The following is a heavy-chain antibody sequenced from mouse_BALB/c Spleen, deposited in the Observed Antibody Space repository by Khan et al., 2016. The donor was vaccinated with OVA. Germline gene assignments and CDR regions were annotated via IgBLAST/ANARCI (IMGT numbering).Heavy chain of an antibody. CDR3: SRGGYYYGTPFDY. D-gene: IGHD1-1*01. Sequence: VQLVETGGGLVRPGNSLKLSCVTSGFTFSYYRMHWLRQFPGKRLKWIAVITVKSDNSGANYAESVKGRFTISRDDSKSSVYLQMNRLREEDTATDDCSRGGYYYGTPFDYWGQGTTLTVSS. CDR1: GFTFSYYR. J-gene: IGHJ2*01. V-gene: IGHV13-2*02. CDR2: ITVKSDNSGA.